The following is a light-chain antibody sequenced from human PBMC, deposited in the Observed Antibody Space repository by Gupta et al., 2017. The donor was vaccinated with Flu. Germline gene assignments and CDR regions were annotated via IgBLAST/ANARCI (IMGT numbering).Light chain of an antibody. Sequence: DIVMTQSPLSLPVTPGEPASISCRSSQSLLHSNGYNYLDWYLQKPGQSPQLLIYLGSNRASGVPDRSSGSGSGTXFTLKIXRVEAEDVGVYYCRQALQTPGTFGXGTLLEIK. V-gene: IGKV2-28*01. J-gene: IGKJ5*01. CDR2: LGS. CDR3: RQALQTPGT. CDR1: QSLLHSNGYNY.